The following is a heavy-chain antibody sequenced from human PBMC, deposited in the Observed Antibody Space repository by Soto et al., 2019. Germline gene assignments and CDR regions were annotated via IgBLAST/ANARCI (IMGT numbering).Heavy chain of an antibody. V-gene: IGHV4-30-2*01. CDR1: GDSINNGGYS. CDR3: ARGNFQYYFDH. Sequence: SETLPLTCGVSGDSINNGGYSRSLIRQPPGKGLEWLGYIYRAVNTWYSPSLKSRVNISLDRSRNQFSLQLNSVTAADTAVYYCARGNFQYYFDHWGQRTQVTVSS. J-gene: IGHJ4*01. CDR2: IYRAVNT.